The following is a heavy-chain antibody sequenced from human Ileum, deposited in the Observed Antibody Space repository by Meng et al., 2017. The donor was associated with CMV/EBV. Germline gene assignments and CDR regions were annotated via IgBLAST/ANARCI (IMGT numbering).Heavy chain of an antibody. CDR1: GFTFNNFA. D-gene: IGHD2-2*01. Sequence: GESLKISCAASGFTFNNFAMHWVRQAPGKGLEYVSAISNNGDSTYYADSVKGRFTISRDNSKNTLYLQMGSLRAEDMAVHYCARGGYCSSTNCAIRFGMDVWGQGTTVTVSS. V-gene: IGHV3-64*02. CDR3: ARGGYCSSTNCAIRFGMDV. CDR2: ISNNGDST. J-gene: IGHJ6*02.